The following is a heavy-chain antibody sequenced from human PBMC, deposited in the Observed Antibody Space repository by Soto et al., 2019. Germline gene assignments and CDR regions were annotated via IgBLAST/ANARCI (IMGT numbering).Heavy chain of an antibody. J-gene: IGHJ3*02. D-gene: IGHD6-13*01. CDR2: IKQDGSEK. Sequence: VQLVESGGGLVQPGGSLRLSCAASGFTFSSYWMSWVRQAPGKGLEWVANIKQDGSEKYYVDSVKGRFTISRDNAKNSLYLQMNSLRAEDTAVYYCARKSSSWVDAFDIWGQGTMVTVSS. V-gene: IGHV3-7*03. CDR3: ARKSSSWVDAFDI. CDR1: GFTFSSYW.